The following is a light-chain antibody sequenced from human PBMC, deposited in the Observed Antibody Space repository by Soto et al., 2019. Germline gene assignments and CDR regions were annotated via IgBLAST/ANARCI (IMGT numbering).Light chain of an antibody. CDR2: AAS. CDR1: QGISNY. CDR3: QKYVDAPKT. Sequence: DIQMTQSPSSLSASVGDRVTITCRASQGISNYLAWYQQKPGKVPKLLIYAASTLQSGAPSRFIGSGSGTDFTLTIRSLQPEDAATYYCQKYVDAPKTFGQGTKVEIK. J-gene: IGKJ2*01. V-gene: IGKV1-27*01.